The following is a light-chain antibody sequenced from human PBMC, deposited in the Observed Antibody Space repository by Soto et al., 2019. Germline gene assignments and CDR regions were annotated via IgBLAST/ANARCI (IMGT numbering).Light chain of an antibody. V-gene: IGKV3-20*01. Sequence: EIVLTQSPVTLSLSPLERATLSCSASQSVSSSYLAWYQQKPGQAPRLLIYGASSRATGIPDRFSGSGSGTDFTLTISRLEPEDFAVYYCQQYGSSTSITFGQGTRLEIK. CDR1: QSVSSSY. CDR3: QQYGSSTSIT. CDR2: GAS. J-gene: IGKJ5*01.